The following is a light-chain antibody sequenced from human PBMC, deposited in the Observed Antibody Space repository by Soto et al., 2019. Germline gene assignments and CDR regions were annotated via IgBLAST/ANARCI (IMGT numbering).Light chain of an antibody. V-gene: IGLV4-69*01. J-gene: IGLJ1*01. Sequence: QSVLTQSPSASASLGASVKLTCTLSSGHSSYAIAWHQQQPEKGPRYLMKLNSDGSHSKGDGIPDRFSGSSSGAERYLTISSLQSEDEADYYCQTWGTGTHPPYVFGTGTKLTVL. CDR1: SGHSSYA. CDR2: LNSDGSH. CDR3: QTWGTGTHPPYV.